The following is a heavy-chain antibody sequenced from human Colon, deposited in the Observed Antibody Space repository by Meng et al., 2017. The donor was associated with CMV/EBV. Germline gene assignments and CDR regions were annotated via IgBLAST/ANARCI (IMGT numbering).Heavy chain of an antibody. V-gene: IGHV1-8*01. D-gene: IGHD1-1*01. CDR2: MNPNSGNT. CDR1: GYTFTSYD. Sequence: ASVKVSCKASGYTFTSYDINWVRQATGQGLEWMGWMNPNSGNTGYAQKFQGRVTMTRNTSISTAYMELSSLRSEDTAVYYCARDKYNWNDVPYHGMDVWGQGTMVTVSS. CDR3: ARDKYNWNDVPYHGMDV. J-gene: IGHJ6*02.